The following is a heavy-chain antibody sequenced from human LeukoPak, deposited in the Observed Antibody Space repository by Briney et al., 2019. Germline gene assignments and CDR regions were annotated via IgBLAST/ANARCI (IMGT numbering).Heavy chain of an antibody. CDR1: GGTFSSYA. D-gene: IGHD3-9*01. CDR2: IIPIFGTA. J-gene: IGHJ3*02. Sequence: GSSVKVSCKASGGTFSSYAISWVRQAPGQGLDWMGGIIPIFGTANYAQKFQGRVTITADKSTSTAYMELSSLRSEDTAVFFCEIQTAYDILTGGAFDIWGQGTMVTVSS. V-gene: IGHV1-69*06. CDR3: EIQTAYDILTGGAFDI.